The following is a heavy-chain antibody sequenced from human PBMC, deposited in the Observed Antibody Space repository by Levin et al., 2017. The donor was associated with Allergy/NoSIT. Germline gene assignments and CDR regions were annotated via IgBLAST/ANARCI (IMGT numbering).Heavy chain of an antibody. V-gene: IGHV1-24*01. CDR2: FDPEDGET. J-gene: IGHJ4*02. Sequence: ASVKVSCKVSGYTLTELSMHWVRQAPGKGLEWMGGFDPEDGETIYAQKFQGRVTMTEDTSTDTAYMELSSLRSEDTAVYYCATALMVRGVMGYWGQGTLVTVSS. CDR3: ATALMVRGVMGY. CDR1: GYTLTELS. D-gene: IGHD3-10*01.